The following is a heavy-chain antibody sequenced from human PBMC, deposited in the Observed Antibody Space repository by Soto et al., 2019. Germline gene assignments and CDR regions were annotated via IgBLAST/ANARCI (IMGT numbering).Heavy chain of an antibody. Sequence: VGSLKISCHCSGYTFSNFWIAWVRQLPGKGLEWMGIKYPGDYETRYSPSFHGKVTISADRSIGTAYLQWSSLEASDSAFYFCARSPRSSPYFDYWGQGALVTVSS. V-gene: IGHV5-51*01. D-gene: IGHD6-13*01. J-gene: IGHJ4*02. CDR2: KYPGDYET. CDR3: ARSPRSSPYFDY. CDR1: GYTFSNFW.